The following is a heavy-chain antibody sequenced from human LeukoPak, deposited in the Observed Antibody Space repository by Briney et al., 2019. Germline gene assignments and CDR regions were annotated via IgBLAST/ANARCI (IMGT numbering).Heavy chain of an antibody. D-gene: IGHD6-13*01. CDR3: AKDQGIAAAPYWYFDL. Sequence: PGGSLRLSCAASGFTVSSNHMSRVRQAPGKGLEWVSAISGSGGSTYYADSVKGRFTISRDNSKNTLYLQMNSLRAEDTAVYYCAKDQGIAAAPYWYFDLWGRGTLVTVSS. J-gene: IGHJ2*01. CDR1: GFTVSSNH. CDR2: ISGSGGST. V-gene: IGHV3-23*01.